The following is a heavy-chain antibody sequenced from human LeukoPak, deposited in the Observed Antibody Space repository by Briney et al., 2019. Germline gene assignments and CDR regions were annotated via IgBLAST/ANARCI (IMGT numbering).Heavy chain of an antibody. CDR1: GFTFSSYW. V-gene: IGHV3-7*01. J-gene: IGHJ4*02. D-gene: IGHD3-22*01. CDR3: GGGGGGGNYYDSSGYYNPIDY. CDR2: IKQDGSEK. Sequence: GGSLRLSCAASGFTFSSYWMSWVRQAPGKGLEWVANIKQDGSEKYYVDSVKGRFTISRDNAKNSLYLQMNSLRAEDTAVYYCGGGGGGGNYYDSSGYYNPIDYWGQGALVTVST.